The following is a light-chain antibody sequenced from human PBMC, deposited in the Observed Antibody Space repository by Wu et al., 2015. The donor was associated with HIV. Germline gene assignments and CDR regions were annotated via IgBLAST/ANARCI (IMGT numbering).Light chain of an antibody. CDR1: PSVGSD. CDR2: GAS. V-gene: IGKV3-11*01. CDR3: QQGSTWPLT. J-gene: IGKJ5*01. Sequence: EIVLTQSPGTLSLSPGERATFSCRASPSVGSDLAWHQQKPGQAPRLLIYGASKRATGIPARFSGSKSGTDFTLTISSLEPEDFAVYYCQQGSTWPLTFGQGTRLEIK.